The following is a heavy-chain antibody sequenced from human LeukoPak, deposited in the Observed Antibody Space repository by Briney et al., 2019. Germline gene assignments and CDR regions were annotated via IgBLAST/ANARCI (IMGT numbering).Heavy chain of an antibody. D-gene: IGHD3-22*01. V-gene: IGHV3-23*01. CDR2: ISGSGGST. J-gene: IGHJ3*02. CDR3: AKDQGDYYDSSAIPRAFDI. CDR1: GFTFSSYA. Sequence: GGSLRLSCAASGFTFSSYAMSWVRQAPGKGLEWVSAISGSGGSTYYADSVKGRFTISRDNSKNTLYLQMNSLRAEDTAVYYCAKDQGDYYDSSAIPRAFDIWGQGTMVTVSS.